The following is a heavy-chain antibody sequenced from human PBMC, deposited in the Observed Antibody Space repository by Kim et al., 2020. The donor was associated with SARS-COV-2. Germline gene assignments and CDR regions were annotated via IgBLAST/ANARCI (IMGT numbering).Heavy chain of an antibody. CDR2: FDPEDGET. D-gene: IGHD3-22*01. V-gene: IGHV1-24*01. J-gene: IGHJ2*01. CDR3: ATASGYYRGDWYFDL. CDR1: GYTLTELS. Sequence: ASVKVSCKVSGYTLTELSMHWVRQAPGKGLEWMGGFDPEDGETIYAQKFQGRVTMTEDTSTDTAYMELSSLRSEGTAVYYCATASGYYRGDWYFDLWGRGTLVTVSS.